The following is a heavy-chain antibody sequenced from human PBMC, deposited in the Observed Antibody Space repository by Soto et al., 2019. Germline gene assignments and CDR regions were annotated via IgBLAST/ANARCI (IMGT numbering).Heavy chain of an antibody. D-gene: IGHD2-2*01. CDR2: IYYSGST. Sequence: VCSGSMCSSGDSGILNQKKPGKVLEWIGYIYYSGSTYYNPSLKSRVTISVDTSKNQFSLKLSSVTAADTAVYYCARAILGYCSSTSCYRWFDPWGQRTLVTVSS. V-gene: IGHV4-30-4*07. CDR1: SGSMCSSGDS. J-gene: IGHJ5*02. CDR3: ARAILGYCSSTSCYRWFDP.